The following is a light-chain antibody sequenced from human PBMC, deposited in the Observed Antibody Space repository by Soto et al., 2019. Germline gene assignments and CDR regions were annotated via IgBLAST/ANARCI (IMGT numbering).Light chain of an antibody. J-gene: IGLJ1*01. CDR1: SSDVGSYNR. V-gene: IGLV2-18*02. Sequence: QSALTQPPSVSGSPGQSVTISCTGTSSDVGSYNRVSWYQQPPGTAPKLMIYEVSNRPSGVPDRFSGSKSGNTASLTISGLQAEDQADYYFCSHTSSSSYVFGTGTKLTVL. CDR3: CSHTSSSSYV. CDR2: EVS.